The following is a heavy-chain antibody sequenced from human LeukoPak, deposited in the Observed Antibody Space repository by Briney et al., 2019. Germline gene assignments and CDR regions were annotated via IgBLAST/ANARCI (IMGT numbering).Heavy chain of an antibody. Sequence: SETLSLTCTVSGGPISSGGYYWSWIRQHPGKGLEWIGYIHYSGSTYYNPSLKSRVTISVDTSKNQFSLRLSSVTAADTAVYYCARIEYSSDWYPDYWGQGTLVTVSS. CDR3: ARIEYSSDWYPDY. CDR2: IHYSGST. J-gene: IGHJ4*02. CDR1: GGPISSGGYY. V-gene: IGHV4-31*03. D-gene: IGHD6-19*01.